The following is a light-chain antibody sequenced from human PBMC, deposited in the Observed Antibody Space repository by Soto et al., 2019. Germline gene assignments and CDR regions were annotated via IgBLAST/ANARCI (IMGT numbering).Light chain of an antibody. CDR3: QQYGSSPFT. Sequence: EIVLTQSPGTLSLSPGERATLSCRASQSVSSSYLAWYQQKPGQAPRLLIYGASSRATGIPDRFSSSESGTNFTLTISRLEPEDVAVYYCQQYGSSPFTFGPGNKVDIK. CDR2: GAS. CDR1: QSVSSSY. V-gene: IGKV3-20*01. J-gene: IGKJ3*01.